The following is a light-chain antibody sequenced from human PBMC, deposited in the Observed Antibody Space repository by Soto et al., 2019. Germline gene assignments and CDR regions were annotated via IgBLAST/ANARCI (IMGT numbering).Light chain of an antibody. Sequence: QSALTQPASVSGSPGQPITISCTGTSSDVGAYNYVSWYQFHPGKAPKLMIYEVNNRPSGVSHRFSGSKSGNTASLTFSGLQPEDEADYYCSSYASSGAVVFGGGTKLTVL. CDR3: SSYASSGAVV. J-gene: IGLJ3*02. CDR2: EVN. CDR1: SSDVGAYNY. V-gene: IGLV2-14*01.